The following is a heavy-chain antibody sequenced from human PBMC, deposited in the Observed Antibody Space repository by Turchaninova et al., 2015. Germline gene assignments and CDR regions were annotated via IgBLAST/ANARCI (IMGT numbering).Heavy chain of an antibody. CDR3: ARGLYGDYLDY. Sequence: EVQLVESGGGVVQPGGSLRLSRAASGFTFTSHWMHWVRKVSGKGLVGVSRINSDGSTTTYVDSGKGRFTISRDNAKNTLYLQMNSLRAEDTAVYYCARGLYGDYLDYWGQGTLVTVSS. J-gene: IGHJ4*02. D-gene: IGHD4-17*01. V-gene: IGHV3-74*01. CDR2: INSDGSTT. CDR1: GFTFTSHW.